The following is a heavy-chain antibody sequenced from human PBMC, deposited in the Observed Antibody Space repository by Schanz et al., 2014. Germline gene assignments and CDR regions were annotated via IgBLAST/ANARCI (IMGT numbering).Heavy chain of an antibody. Sequence: QVQLQQWGAGLLKPSETLSLTCAVSGGSFSGYYWSWIRQPPGKGLEWIAEINHGGSTNYNPSLKSRVTISVDTSKSQFSLNLSSETAADTAVYCCARGGYGSGSYREFDYWGQGTLVTVAS. CDR3: ARGGYGSGSYREFDY. J-gene: IGHJ4*02. V-gene: IGHV4-34*01. D-gene: IGHD3-10*01. CDR1: GGSFSGYY. CDR2: INHGGST.